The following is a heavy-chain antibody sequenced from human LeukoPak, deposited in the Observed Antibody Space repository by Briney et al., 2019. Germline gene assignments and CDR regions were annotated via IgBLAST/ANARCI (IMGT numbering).Heavy chain of an antibody. V-gene: IGHV4-59*12. CDR2: IYYSGST. Sequence: SETLSLTCTVSGGSISSYYWSWIRQPPGKGLEWIGYIYYSGSTNYNPSLKSRVTISVDTSKNQFSLKLSSVTAADTAVYYCARSGYYDSSGYYAFDNWGQGTLVTVSS. CDR1: GGSISSYY. D-gene: IGHD3-22*01. J-gene: IGHJ4*02. CDR3: ARSGYYDSSGYYAFDN.